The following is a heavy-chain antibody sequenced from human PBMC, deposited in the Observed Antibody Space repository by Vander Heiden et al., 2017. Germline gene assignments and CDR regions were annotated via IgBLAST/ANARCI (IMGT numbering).Heavy chain of an antibody. CDR3: ARDCGGDCYPTDAFDI. Sequence: EVQLVESGGGLVKPGGSLRLSCAASGFTFSSYRMNWVRQAPGKGLEWVSSISSSSSYIYYADSVKGRFTISRDNAKNSLYLQMNSLRAEDTAVYYCARDCGGDCYPTDAFDIWGQGTMVTVSS. J-gene: IGHJ3*02. CDR2: ISSSSSYI. CDR1: GFTFSSYR. D-gene: IGHD2-21*02. V-gene: IGHV3-21*01.